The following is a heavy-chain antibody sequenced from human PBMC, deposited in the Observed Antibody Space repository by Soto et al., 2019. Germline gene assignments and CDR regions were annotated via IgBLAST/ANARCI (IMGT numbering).Heavy chain of an antibody. J-gene: IGHJ4*02. V-gene: IGHV4-59*01. CDR2: IYYSGST. CDR3: ARWIWSGAYFDY. Sequence: SVTLSLTWTVSGGSISGYCGSWIRQPPGKGLEWIGYIYYSGSTNYNPSLKSRVTISVDTSKNQFSLKLSSVTAADTAVYYCARWIWSGAYFDYWGQGTLVTVSS. CDR1: GGSISGYC. D-gene: IGHD3-3*01.